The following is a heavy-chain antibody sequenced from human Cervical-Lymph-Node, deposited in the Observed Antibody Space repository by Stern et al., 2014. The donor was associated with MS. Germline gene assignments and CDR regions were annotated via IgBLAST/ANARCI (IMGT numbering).Heavy chain of an antibody. J-gene: IGHJ4*02. V-gene: IGHV3-33*01. CDR1: GFRFSNYG. CDR3: AREAGGGYNKIDY. D-gene: IGHD5-24*01. Sequence: DQLGESGGGVVQPGRSLILSCAASGFRFSNYGFHWVRQAPGKGLGWVAVIWYDGIKKYYADSVKGRFTISRDNSRNTLYLQMKSLRVEDTAMYYCAREAGGGYNKIDYWGQGTLVTVSS. CDR2: IWYDGIKK.